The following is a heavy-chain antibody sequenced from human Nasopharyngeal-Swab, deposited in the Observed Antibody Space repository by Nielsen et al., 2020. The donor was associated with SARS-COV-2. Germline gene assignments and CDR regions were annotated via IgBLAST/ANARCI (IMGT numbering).Heavy chain of an antibody. D-gene: IGHD3-10*01. CDR2: ISAYNGNT. CDR1: GYTFTSYG. V-gene: IGHV1-18*04. J-gene: IGHJ5*02. Sequence: ASVKVSCKASGYTFTSYGISWVRQAPGQGLEWMGWISAYNGNTNYAQKLQGRVTMTTDTSTSTAYMELRSLRPDDTAVYYCARRGYYGSGSYYKNNWFDPWGQGTLVTVSS. CDR3: ARRGYYGSGSYYKNNWFDP.